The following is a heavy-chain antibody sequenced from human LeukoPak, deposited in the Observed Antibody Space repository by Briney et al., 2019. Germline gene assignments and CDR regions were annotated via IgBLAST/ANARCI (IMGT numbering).Heavy chain of an antibody. D-gene: IGHD4-11*01. J-gene: IGHJ4*02. V-gene: IGHV1-18*01. CDR2: IRADRGKT. CDR3: ARDRSNSDF. Sequence: ASVKVSCKTYGYKFKTFGISWVRQAPGQGLEWMGWIRADRGKTDYAQKFQDRVTLTIDTSTSTAYMELRSLTSDDTATYYCARDRSNSDFWGQGTLVTVS. CDR1: GYKFKTFG.